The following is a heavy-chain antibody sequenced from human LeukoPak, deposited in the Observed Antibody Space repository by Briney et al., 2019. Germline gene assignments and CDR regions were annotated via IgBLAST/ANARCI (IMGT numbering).Heavy chain of an antibody. Sequence: GGSLRLSRAASGFTFSSYAMSWVRQAPGKGLEWVSAISGSGGSTYYADSVKGRFTISRDNSKNTLYLQMNSLRAEDTAVYCCAKDLMVRGVLSYYYGMDVWGKGTTVTVSS. J-gene: IGHJ6*04. CDR1: GFTFSSYA. CDR3: AKDLMVRGVLSYYYGMDV. CDR2: ISGSGGST. V-gene: IGHV3-23*01. D-gene: IGHD3-10*01.